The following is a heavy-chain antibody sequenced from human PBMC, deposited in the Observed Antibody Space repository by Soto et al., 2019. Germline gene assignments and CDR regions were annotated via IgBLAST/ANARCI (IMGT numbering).Heavy chain of an antibody. J-gene: IGHJ5*01. CDR3: VRGWIVVVVAATAVEWFDS. D-gene: IGHD2-15*01. CDR2: INPSGGST. Sequence: SVKVSCKASVYMFTTYYMHSVRQAPGQGLEWMGIINPSGGSTSYAQRFQGRVTLPRDTSTSTVYMELTGLRSEDTAVYYCVRGWIVVVVAATAVEWFDSWGQGTLVTVSS. V-gene: IGHV1-46*01. CDR1: VYMFTTYY.